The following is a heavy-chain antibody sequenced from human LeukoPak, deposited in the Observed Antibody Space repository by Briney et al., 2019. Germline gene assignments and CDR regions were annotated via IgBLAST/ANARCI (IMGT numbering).Heavy chain of an antibody. CDR1: GFTFSSYA. CDR3: ARDRHGNWAFDY. Sequence: SGGSLRLSCAASGFTFSSYAMHWVRQAPGKGLEWVAVISYDGSNKYYADSVKGRFTISRDNSKNTLYLQMNSLRAEDTAVYYCARDRHGNWAFDYWGQGTLVTVSS. CDR2: ISYDGSNK. D-gene: IGHD7-27*01. J-gene: IGHJ4*02. V-gene: IGHV3-30*04.